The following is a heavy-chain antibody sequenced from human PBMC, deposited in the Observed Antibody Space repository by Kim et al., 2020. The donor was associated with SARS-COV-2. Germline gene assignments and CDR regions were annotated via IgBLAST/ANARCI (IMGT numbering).Heavy chain of an antibody. V-gene: IGHV7-4-1*02. CDR2: INTNTGNP. D-gene: IGHD3-9*01. J-gene: IGHJ4*02. CDR1: GYTFTSYA. CDR3: ARDHGTNFDWLRYYFDY. Sequence: ASVKVSCKASGYTFTSYAMNWVRQAPGQGLEWMGWINTNTGNPTYAQGFTGRFVFSLDTSVSTAYLQISSLKAEDTAVYYCARDHGTNFDWLRYYFDYWGQGTLVTVSS.